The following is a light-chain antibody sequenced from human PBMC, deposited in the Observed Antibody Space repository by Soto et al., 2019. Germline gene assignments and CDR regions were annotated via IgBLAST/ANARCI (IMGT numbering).Light chain of an antibody. Sequence: QSALTPPASVSGSPGQSITISCTGTSSDVGGYNNVSWYQQHPGKAPKLMISEVSNRPSGVSNRFSGSKSGNTASLTISGLQAEDEADYYCSSYTSSSTYVFGTGTKLTVL. J-gene: IGLJ1*01. CDR2: EVS. CDR1: SSDVGGYNN. V-gene: IGLV2-14*01. CDR3: SSYTSSSTYV.